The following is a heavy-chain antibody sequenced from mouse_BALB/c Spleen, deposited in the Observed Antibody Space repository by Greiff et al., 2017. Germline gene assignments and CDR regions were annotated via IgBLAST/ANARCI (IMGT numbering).Heavy chain of an antibody. V-gene: IGHV5-17*02. CDR2: ISSGSSTI. Sequence: EVQGVESGGGLVQPGGSRKLSCAASGFTFSSFGMHWVRQAPEKGLEWVAYISSGSSTIYYADTVKGRFTISRDNPKNTLCLQMTSLRSEDTAMYYCASPSNWDLAWFAYWGQGTLVTVSA. CDR1: GFTFSSFG. D-gene: IGHD4-1*01. J-gene: IGHJ3*01. CDR3: ASPSNWDLAWFAY.